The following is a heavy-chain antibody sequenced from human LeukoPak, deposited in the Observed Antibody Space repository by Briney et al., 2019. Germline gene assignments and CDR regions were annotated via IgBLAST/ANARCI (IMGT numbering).Heavy chain of an antibody. V-gene: IGHV3-21*01. D-gene: IGHD2-15*01. CDR1: GFTFSSCS. CDR3: ARQRGYCSGGSCRGWFDP. J-gene: IGHJ5*02. CDR2: ISSSSSYI. Sequence: GGSLRLSCAASGFTFSSCSMNWVRQAPGKGLEWVSSISSSSSYIYQADSVKGRFTISRDNAKNSLYLQMNSLRVEDTAVYYCARQRGYCSGGSCRGWFDPWGQGTLVTVSS.